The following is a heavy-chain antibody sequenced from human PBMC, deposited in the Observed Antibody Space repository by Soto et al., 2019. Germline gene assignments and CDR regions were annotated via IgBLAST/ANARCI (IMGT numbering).Heavy chain of an antibody. D-gene: IGHD6-6*01. CDR2: INAGNGNT. CDR3: ARESIAARPHYYYGMED. J-gene: IGHJ6*02. CDR1: GYTFTSYA. Sequence: ASVKVSCKASGYTFTSYAMHWVRQAPGQRLEWMGWINAGNGNTKYSQKFQGRVTITRDTSASTAYMELSSLRSEDTAVYYCARESIAARPHYYYGMEDWGQWTRVTVS. V-gene: IGHV1-3*01.